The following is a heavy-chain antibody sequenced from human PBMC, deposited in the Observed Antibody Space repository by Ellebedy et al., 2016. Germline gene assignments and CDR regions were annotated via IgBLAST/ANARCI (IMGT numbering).Heavy chain of an antibody. Sequence: ASVKVSCXASGYTFTSYDINWVRQATGQGLEWMGWINPNSGGTNYAQKFQGRVTMTRDTSISTAYMEPSRLRSDDTAVYYCARVGNYDFWSGPSSTCRFDYWGQGTLVTVSS. J-gene: IGHJ4*02. CDR3: ARVGNYDFWSGPSSTCRFDY. CDR2: INPNSGGT. V-gene: IGHV1-2*02. D-gene: IGHD3-3*01. CDR1: GYTFTSYD.